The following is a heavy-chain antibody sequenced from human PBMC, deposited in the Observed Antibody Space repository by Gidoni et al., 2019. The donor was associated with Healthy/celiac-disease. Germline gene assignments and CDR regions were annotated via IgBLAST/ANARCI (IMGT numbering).Heavy chain of an antibody. CDR3: KANVGYSYGVLRDY. D-gene: IGHD5-18*01. CDR1: GFTFSNAW. V-gene: IGHV3-15*01. J-gene: IGHJ4*02. CDR2: IKSKTDGGTT. Sequence: DVQLVESGGGLVKPGGSLRLSCAASGFTFSNAWMSWVRPAPGKGLEWVGRIKSKTDGGTTDYAAPVKGRFTISRDNSKNTLYLQMNSLKTEDTAVYYCKANVGYSYGVLRDYWGQGTLVTVSS.